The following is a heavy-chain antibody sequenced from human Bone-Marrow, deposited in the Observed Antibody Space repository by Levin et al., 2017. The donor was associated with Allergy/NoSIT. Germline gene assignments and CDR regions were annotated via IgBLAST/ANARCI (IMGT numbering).Heavy chain of an antibody. D-gene: IGHD6-19*01. CDR1: GGSISSYY. CDR2: IYYSGRT. CDR3: TRVTDSGWSDY. J-gene: IGHJ4*02. Sequence: SCTVSGGSISSYYWSWIRQPPGKGLEWIGYIYYSGRTNYNPPLKSRVTISVDTSKNQFSLRLSSVTAADTAVYYCTRVTDSGWSDYWGQGTLATVSS. V-gene: IGHV4-59*01.